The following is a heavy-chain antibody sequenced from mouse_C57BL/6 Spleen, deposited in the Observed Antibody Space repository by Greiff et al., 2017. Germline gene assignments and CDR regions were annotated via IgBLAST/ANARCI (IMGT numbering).Heavy chain of an antibody. J-gene: IGHJ3*01. V-gene: IGHV1-81*01. CDR3: KLFAY. CDR1: GYTFTSYG. CDR2: IYPRSGNT. Sequence: VQLQQSGAELARPGASVKLSCKASGYTFTSYGISWVKQRTGQGLEWIGEIYPRSGNTYYNEKFKGKATLTADKSSSTAYMELRSLTSEDSAVYFCKLFAYWGQGTLVTVSA.